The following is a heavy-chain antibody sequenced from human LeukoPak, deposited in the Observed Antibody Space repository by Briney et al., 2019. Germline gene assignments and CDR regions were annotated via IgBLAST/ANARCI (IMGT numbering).Heavy chain of an antibody. J-gene: IGHJ4*02. Sequence: PSETLSLTCTVSGGSLSNYQWTWIRQPAGKGLEWIGQIHTSGSINYNPPLKSRVTMSVDTSENQVSLTIRSVTAADTAVYYCARRDFSSGWSFDYWGQGTLVTVSS. CDR2: IHTSGSI. V-gene: IGHV4-4*07. D-gene: IGHD6-19*01. CDR1: GGSLSNYQ. CDR3: ARRDFSSGWSFDY.